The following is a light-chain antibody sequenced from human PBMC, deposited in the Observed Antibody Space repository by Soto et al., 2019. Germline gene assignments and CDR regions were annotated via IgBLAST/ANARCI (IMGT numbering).Light chain of an antibody. J-gene: IGKJ1*01. Sequence: DIQMTQSPSSLSASVGDRVTITCQASQDISNYLNWYQQKPGKAPKLLIYDASNLETGVPSRFSGSGSGTDFTFTISSLQPEDIATYYCQQYNGWPQTFGQGTKVEIK. CDR3: QQYNGWPQT. V-gene: IGKV1-33*01. CDR2: DAS. CDR1: QDISNY.